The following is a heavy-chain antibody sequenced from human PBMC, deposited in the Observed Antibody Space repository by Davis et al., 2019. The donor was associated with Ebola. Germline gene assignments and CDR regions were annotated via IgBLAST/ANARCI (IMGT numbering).Heavy chain of an antibody. CDR3: ARGRALSDY. Sequence: ASVKVSCKASGYTFTSYGMSWVRQAPGQGLEWMGWINTDTGNPTYAQASMGRFVFSLDTSVTTAYLQISSLKAEDTAVYYCARGRALSDYWGQGTLVIVSS. J-gene: IGHJ4*02. CDR2: INTDTGNP. D-gene: IGHD3-10*01. V-gene: IGHV7-4-1*02. CDR1: GYTFTSYG.